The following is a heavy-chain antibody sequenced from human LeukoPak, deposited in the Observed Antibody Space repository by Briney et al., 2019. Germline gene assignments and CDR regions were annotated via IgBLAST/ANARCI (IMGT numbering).Heavy chain of an antibody. Sequence: SETLSLTCAVYGGSFSDYYWSWIRQPPGKGLEWIGYIYYSGSTNYNPSLKSRVTISVDTSKNQFSLKLSSVTAADTAVYYCARAEYYFDYWGQGTLVTVSS. CDR3: ARAEYYFDY. CDR1: GGSFSDYY. CDR2: IYYSGST. V-gene: IGHV4-59*01. J-gene: IGHJ4*02.